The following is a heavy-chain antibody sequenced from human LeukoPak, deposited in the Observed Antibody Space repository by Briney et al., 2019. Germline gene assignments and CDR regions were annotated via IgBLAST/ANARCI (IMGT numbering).Heavy chain of an antibody. CDR1: GFTFSNYA. Sequence: PGGSLRLSCAASGFTFSNYAMHWVRQAPGKGLEWVAVISYDGSNKYYADSVKGRFTISRDNSKNTLYLQMNSLRAEDTAVYYCARDFVMVYAITLVDYWGQGTLVTVSS. CDR2: ISYDGSNK. CDR3: ARDFVMVYAITLVDY. D-gene: IGHD2-8*01. V-gene: IGHV3-30-3*01. J-gene: IGHJ4*02.